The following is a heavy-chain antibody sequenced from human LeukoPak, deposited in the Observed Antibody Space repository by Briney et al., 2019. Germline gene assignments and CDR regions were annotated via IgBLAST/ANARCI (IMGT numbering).Heavy chain of an antibody. CDR1: GFTFSSYS. CDR2: ISSSSSYI. V-gene: IGHV3-21*01. Sequence: GGSLRLSCAASGFTFSSYSMNWVRQAPGKGLEWVSSISSSSSYIYYADSVKGRFTISRDNAKNSLYLQMNSLRAEDTAVYYCARNLVSSWVGAHWGQGTLVTVSS. J-gene: IGHJ4*02. D-gene: IGHD3-16*01. CDR3: ARNLVSSWVGAH.